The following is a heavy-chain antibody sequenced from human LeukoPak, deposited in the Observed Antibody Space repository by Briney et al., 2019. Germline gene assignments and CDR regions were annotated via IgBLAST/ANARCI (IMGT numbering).Heavy chain of an antibody. CDR2: IYSGGRT. J-gene: IGHJ1*01. V-gene: IGHV3-53*01. CDR1: GFTVSTYY. Sequence: GGPLRLSCAASGFTVSTYYMTWVRQAPGKGLECVSVIYSGGRTYYADSVKGRFTVSRHNSKNRLYLQMNCLRAEDTAMYYCERGLGYCTSTTCLLPCAYWGESPLLTVSS. D-gene: IGHD2-2*01. CDR3: ERGLGYCTSTTCLLPCAY.